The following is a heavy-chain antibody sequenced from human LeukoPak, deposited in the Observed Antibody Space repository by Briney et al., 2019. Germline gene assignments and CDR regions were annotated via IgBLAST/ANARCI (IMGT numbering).Heavy chain of an antibody. Sequence: PGRSLRLSCAASGFTFSTYVMHWVRQAPGRGLEWVALISYGGGNKYYADSVKGRFSISRDDSKNTLYLQMNSLRDEDTAVYYCAKAHTSGMYYFDYWGRGSLVIVSS. D-gene: IGHD6-19*01. J-gene: IGHJ4*02. V-gene: IGHV3-30*18. CDR2: ISYGGGNK. CDR1: GFTFSTYV. CDR3: AKAHTSGMYYFDY.